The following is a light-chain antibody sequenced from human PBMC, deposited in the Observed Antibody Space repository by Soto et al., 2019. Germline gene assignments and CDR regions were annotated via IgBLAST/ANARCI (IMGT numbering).Light chain of an antibody. J-gene: IGKJ1*01. Sequence: IHMTQSPSSLSASPRYRVTINVRSSQSISRYLNWYQHKPGKAPKLLINAASSLERGVPSRFSGGGSGTDFTLNISSLQPDDFATYYCQQNYRATPWTFGQGTKVDIK. V-gene: IGKV1-39*01. CDR3: QQNYRATPWT. CDR2: AAS. CDR1: QSISRY.